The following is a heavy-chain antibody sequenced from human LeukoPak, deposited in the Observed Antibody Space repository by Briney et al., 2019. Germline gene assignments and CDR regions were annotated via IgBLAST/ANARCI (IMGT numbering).Heavy chain of an antibody. CDR2: IYSGGST. CDR1: GFTVSTYY. D-gene: IGHD3-9*01. CDR3: VAYYDILTGYKY. V-gene: IGHV3-66*01. J-gene: IGHJ4*02. Sequence: GGSLRLSCAVSGFTVSTYYMSWVRQVPGKGLEWVSVIYSGGSTYYADSVKGRFTISRDNSKNTLYLQMNSLRAEDTAVYYCVAYYDILTGYKYWGKGTLVTVSS.